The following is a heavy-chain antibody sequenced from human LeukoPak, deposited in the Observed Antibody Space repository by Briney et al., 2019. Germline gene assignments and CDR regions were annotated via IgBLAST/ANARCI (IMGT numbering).Heavy chain of an antibody. D-gene: IGHD4-17*01. J-gene: IGHJ4*02. Sequence: SLRLSCAASGFTFDDYAMHWVRQAPGKGLEWVSGISWNSGSIGYADSVKGRFTISRDNAKNSLYLQMNSLRAEDTAVYYCARDVPFTVTTLDFDYWGQGTLVTVSS. V-gene: IGHV3-9*01. CDR2: ISWNSGSI. CDR3: ARDVPFTVTTLDFDY. CDR1: GFTFDDYA.